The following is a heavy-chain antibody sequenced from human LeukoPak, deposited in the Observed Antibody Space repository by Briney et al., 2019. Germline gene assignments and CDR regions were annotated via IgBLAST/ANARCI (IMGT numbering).Heavy chain of an antibody. J-gene: IGHJ5*02. CDR1: GGSISSYY. CDR3: AREARPDWFDP. V-gene: IGHV4-59*12. D-gene: IGHD6-6*01. CDR2: VYHSGST. Sequence: SETLSLTCAVSGGSISSYYWSWIRQPPGKGLEWIGYVYHSGSTYYNPSLKSRVTISVDRSKNQFSLKLSSVTAADTAVYYCAREARPDWFDPWGQGTLVTVSS.